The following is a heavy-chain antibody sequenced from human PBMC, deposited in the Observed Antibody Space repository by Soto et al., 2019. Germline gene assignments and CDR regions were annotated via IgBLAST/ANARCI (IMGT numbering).Heavy chain of an antibody. CDR2: IYYSGST. CDR1: GGSISSSSYY. Sequence: PSETLSLTCTVSGGSISSSSYYWGWIRQPPGKGLEWIGSIYYSGSTYYNVSLKSRVTISVDTSKNQFSLNLSSVTAADTAVYYCATDSGYDYGTLSFDYWGQGTLVTVSS. J-gene: IGHJ4*02. CDR3: ATDSGYDYGTLSFDY. V-gene: IGHV4-39*01. D-gene: IGHD5-12*01.